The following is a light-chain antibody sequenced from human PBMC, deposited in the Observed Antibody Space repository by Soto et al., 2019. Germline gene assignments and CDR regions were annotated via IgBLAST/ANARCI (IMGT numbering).Light chain of an antibody. Sequence: QAVVTQPPSTSGTPGQRVTISCSGSSSNIGSNTVNWYQQVPGTAPKLLIYRNNQRPSGVPDRFSGSKSGTSASLAISGLQSEDEADYYCAAWDGSLKGYVFATGTKLTVL. CDR1: SSNIGSNT. CDR2: RNN. V-gene: IGLV1-44*01. CDR3: AAWDGSLKGYV. J-gene: IGLJ1*01.